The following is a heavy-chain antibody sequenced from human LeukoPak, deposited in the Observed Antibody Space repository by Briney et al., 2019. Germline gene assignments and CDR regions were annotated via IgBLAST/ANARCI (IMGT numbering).Heavy chain of an antibody. V-gene: IGHV3-33*01. J-gene: IGHJ4*02. CDR1: GFTFSSYG. Sequence: GGSLRLSCAASGFTFSSYGMHWVRQAPGKGLEWVAVIWYDGSNKYYADSVKGRFTISRDNSKNTLCLQMNSLRAEDTAVYYCARGIAVAGTDYWGQGTLVTVSS. CDR3: ARGIAVAGTDY. D-gene: IGHD6-19*01. CDR2: IWYDGSNK.